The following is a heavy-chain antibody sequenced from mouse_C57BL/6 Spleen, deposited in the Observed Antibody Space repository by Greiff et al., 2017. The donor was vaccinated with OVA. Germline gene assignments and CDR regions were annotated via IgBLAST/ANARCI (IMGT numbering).Heavy chain of an antibody. D-gene: IGHD2-3*01. CDR1: GFTFSSYA. CDR3: TRDGVSGNYFDY. CDR2: ISSGGDYI. V-gene: IGHV5-9-1*02. Sequence: DVMLVESGEGLVKPGGSLKLSCAASGFTFSSYAMSWVRQTPEKRLEWVAYISSGGDYIYYADTVKGRFTISRDNARNTLYLQMSSLKSEDTAMYYCTRDGVSGNYFDYWGQGTTLTVSS. J-gene: IGHJ2*01.